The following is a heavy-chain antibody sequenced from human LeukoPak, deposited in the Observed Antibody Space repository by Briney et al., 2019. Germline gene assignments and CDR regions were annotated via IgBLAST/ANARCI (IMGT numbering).Heavy chain of an antibody. J-gene: IGHJ3*01. Sequence: GGSLRLSCAASGFTFSKFALSWVRQAPGKGLEWVSTINDRGTGTYYADSVKGRFTISRDNSKNTLSLQMNSLRAEDTAVYYCAEASIAAYWGQGTMVTVSS. CDR2: INDRGTGT. CDR3: AEASIAAY. V-gene: IGHV3-23*01. D-gene: IGHD6-13*01. CDR1: GFTFSKFA.